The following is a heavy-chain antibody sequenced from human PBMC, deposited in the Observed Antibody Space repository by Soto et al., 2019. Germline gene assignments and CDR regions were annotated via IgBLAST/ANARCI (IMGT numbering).Heavy chain of an antibody. V-gene: IGHV1-2*04. J-gene: IGHJ6*02. Sequence: ASVKVSCKASGYTFTGYYMHWVRQAPGQGLEWMGWINPNSGGTNYAQKFQGWVTMTRDTSISTAYMELSRLRSDDTAVYYCARSIAVAGCPGGYYYYGMDVWGQGTTVTVSS. CDR2: INPNSGGT. CDR3: ARSIAVAGCPGGYYYYGMDV. CDR1: GYTFTGYY. D-gene: IGHD6-19*01.